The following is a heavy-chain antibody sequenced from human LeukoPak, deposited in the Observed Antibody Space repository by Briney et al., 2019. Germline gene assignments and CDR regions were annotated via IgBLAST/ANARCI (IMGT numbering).Heavy chain of an antibody. CDR3: ASAGYDMAFDI. V-gene: IGHV4-31*03. J-gene: IGHJ3*02. CDR1: GGPISSGGYY. Sequence: SETLSLTCTVSGGPISSGGYYWSWIRQHPGKGLEWIGYIYYSGSTDYNPSLKSRFTMSVDTSKNQFSLKLSSVTAADTAVYYCASAGYDMAFDIWGQGTMVTVSS. CDR2: IYYSGST. D-gene: IGHD5-12*01.